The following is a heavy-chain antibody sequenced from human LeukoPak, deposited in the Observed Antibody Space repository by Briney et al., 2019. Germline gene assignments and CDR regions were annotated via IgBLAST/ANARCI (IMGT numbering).Heavy chain of an antibody. Sequence: SETLSLTCTVSGGSISSYYWSWIRQPPGKGLEWIGEINHSGSTNYNPSLKSRVTISVDTSKNQFSLKLSSVTAADTAVYYCARSYRDYDSSGYRVYYYMDVWGKGTTVTVSS. CDR2: INHSGST. CDR1: GGSISSYY. CDR3: ARSYRDYDSSGYRVYYYMDV. J-gene: IGHJ6*03. D-gene: IGHD3-22*01. V-gene: IGHV4-34*01.